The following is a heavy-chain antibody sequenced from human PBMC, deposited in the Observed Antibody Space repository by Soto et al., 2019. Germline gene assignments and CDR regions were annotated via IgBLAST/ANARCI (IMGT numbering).Heavy chain of an antibody. D-gene: IGHD3-10*01. CDR2: ISYDGSNK. CDR1: GFTFSSYG. V-gene: IGHV3-30*18. J-gene: IGHJ4*02. CDR3: AKDFILLPWFGELDY. Sequence: GGSLRLSCAASGFTFSSYGMHWVRQAPGKGLEWVAVISYDGSNKYYADSVKGRFTISRDNSKNTLYLQMNSLRAEDTAVYYCAKDFILLPWFGELDYWGQGTLVTVSS.